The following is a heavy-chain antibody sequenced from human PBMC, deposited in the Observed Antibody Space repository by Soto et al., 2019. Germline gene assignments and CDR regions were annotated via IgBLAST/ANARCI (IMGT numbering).Heavy chain of an antibody. CDR1: GGSVSNGFYS. D-gene: IGHD1-26*01. V-gene: IGHV4-30-4*01. CDR3: ARGASGEKVDS. CDR2: IYNSVNT. Sequence: QVQLQESGPGLVEPSQTLSLTCTVSGGSVSNGFYSWSWIRQSPGRGLEWIGHIYNSVNTYSNPSLKRPVTISIHTSNNQFSPELSSVTAGDKAGYYWARGASGEKVDSWGQGTLVTVSS. J-gene: IGHJ4*02.